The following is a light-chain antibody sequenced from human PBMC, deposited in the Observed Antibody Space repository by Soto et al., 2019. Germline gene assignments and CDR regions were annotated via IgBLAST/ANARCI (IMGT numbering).Light chain of an antibody. V-gene: IGKV3-20*01. Sequence: EIVLTQSPGTLSLSPGERATLSCRASQSVSSSYLAWYQQKPGQAPRLLIYGASSRATGIPDRFSGSGSGTEFSLTISRLEPDDFAVYYCQQYGSSPLYTFGQGTKRE. CDR1: QSVSSSY. CDR3: QQYGSSPLYT. J-gene: IGKJ2*01. CDR2: GAS.